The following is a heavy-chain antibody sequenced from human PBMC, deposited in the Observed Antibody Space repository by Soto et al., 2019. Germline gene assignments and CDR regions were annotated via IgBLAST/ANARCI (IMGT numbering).Heavy chain of an antibody. D-gene: IGHD3-10*01. CDR3: ATGGASPRDYGSGRYSGY. V-gene: IGHV3-23*01. J-gene: IGHJ4*02. CDR1: GFTFSSYA. CDR2: ISGSGGST. Sequence: EVQLLESGGGLVQPGGSLRLSCAASGFTFSSYAMSWVRQAPGKGLEWVSSISGSGGSTYYAGSVKGRFTISRDNSKNTLYLQMNSLRAEDTAVYYCATGGASPRDYGSGRYSGYWGQGTLVTVSS.